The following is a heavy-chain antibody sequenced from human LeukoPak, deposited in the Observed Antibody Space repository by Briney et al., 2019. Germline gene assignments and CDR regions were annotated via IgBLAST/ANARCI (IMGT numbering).Heavy chain of an antibody. CDR1: GGTFSSYA. D-gene: IGHD6-19*01. CDR2: IIPILGIA. V-gene: IGHV1-69*04. CDR3: ARDRESRIAVADY. Sequence: SVKVSCKASGGTFSSYAISWVRQAPGQGLEWMGRIIPILGIANYAQKFQGRVTITADKSTSTAYMELSSLRSEDTAVYYCARDRESRIAVADYWGQGTLVTVSS. J-gene: IGHJ4*02.